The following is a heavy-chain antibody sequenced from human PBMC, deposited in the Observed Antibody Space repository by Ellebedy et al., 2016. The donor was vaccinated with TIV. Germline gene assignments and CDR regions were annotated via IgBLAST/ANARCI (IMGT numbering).Heavy chain of an antibody. CDR3: VREWQQLVRGWFNP. CDR2: ISSGTSNVI. V-gene: IGHV3-48*02. Sequence: GESLKISXEGFDYTFSSYTMNWVRQAPGKGLEWVSYISSGTSNVIYYADSVRGRFTISRNEAKNSLYLQMNGLRHDDAAVYYCVREWQQLVRGWFNPWGQGTVVTVSS. D-gene: IGHD6-13*01. J-gene: IGHJ5*02. CDR1: DYTFSSYT.